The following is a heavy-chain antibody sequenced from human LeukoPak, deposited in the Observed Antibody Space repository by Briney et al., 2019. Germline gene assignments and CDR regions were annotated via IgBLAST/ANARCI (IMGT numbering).Heavy chain of an antibody. CDR2: IYYSGTT. V-gene: IGHV4-39*01. CDR3: ASQYCSGGSCYYYGTDV. Sequence: SETLSLTCSVSGGSITSNTYYWGWVRQPPGKGLEWFGNIYYSGTTYYNPSLKSRVTISVDTSKNQFSLQLSSVTAADTAVYYCASQYCSGGSCYYYGTDVWGQGTTVTVSS. CDR1: GGSITSNTYY. D-gene: IGHD2-15*01. J-gene: IGHJ6*02.